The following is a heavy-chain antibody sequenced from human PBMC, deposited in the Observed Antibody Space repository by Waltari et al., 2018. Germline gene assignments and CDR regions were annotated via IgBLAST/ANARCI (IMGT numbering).Heavy chain of an antibody. CDR3: AICTGDS. CDR1: GHTLTELC. D-gene: IGHD2-8*02. Sequence: QVQLVQSGAEVKKPGASVKVSCRISGHTLTELCMPWVRQVPGKGLEWMGXXXXXDGETIYAQRFQGRVTMTEDTSSDTAYMELRSLTSEDTAVYYCAICTGDSWGQGTLVTVSS. J-gene: IGHJ5*01. V-gene: IGHV1-24*01. CDR2: XXXXDGET.